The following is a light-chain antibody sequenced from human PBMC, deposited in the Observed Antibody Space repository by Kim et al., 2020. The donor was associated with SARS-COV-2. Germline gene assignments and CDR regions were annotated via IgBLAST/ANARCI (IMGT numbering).Light chain of an antibody. V-gene: IGKV3-15*01. J-gene: IGKJ5*01. Sequence: EIVMTHSPATLSVSPGERATLSCRASQSVSSDLAWYQHKPGQAPRLLIYGASTRATGLPARFSGSGSGTEFTLTISSLQSEDSAVYYCQQYYNLITFGQGTRLEIK. CDR1: QSVSSD. CDR2: GAS. CDR3: QQYYNLIT.